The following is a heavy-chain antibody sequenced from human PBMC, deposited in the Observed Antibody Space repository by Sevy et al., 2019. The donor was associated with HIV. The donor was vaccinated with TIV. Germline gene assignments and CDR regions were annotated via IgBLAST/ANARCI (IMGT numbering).Heavy chain of an antibody. CDR3: ARDNAMMVRNGRAFDI. CDR2: ISSSGSTI. J-gene: IGHJ3*02. D-gene: IGHD3-22*01. Sequence: GGSLRLSCAASGFTFSDYYMSWIRQAPGKGLEWVSYISSSGSTIYYADSVKGRFTISRDNAKNSLYLQMNSLRAEDTAVYYCARDNAMMVRNGRAFDIWGQGTMVTVSS. V-gene: IGHV3-11*01. CDR1: GFTFSDYY.